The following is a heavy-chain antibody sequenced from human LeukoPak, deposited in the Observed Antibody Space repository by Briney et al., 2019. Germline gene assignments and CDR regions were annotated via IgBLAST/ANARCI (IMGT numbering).Heavy chain of an antibody. CDR1: GYTFTGYY. CDR2: INPNSGGT. Sequence: ASVKVSCKASGYTFTGYYMHWVRQAPGQGLEWMGWINPNSGGTNYAQKFQGWVTMTRDTSISTAYMELSRLRSDDTAVHYCARDIAPQWLAFDYWGQGTLVTVSS. V-gene: IGHV1-2*04. D-gene: IGHD6-19*01. CDR3: ARDIAPQWLAFDY. J-gene: IGHJ4*02.